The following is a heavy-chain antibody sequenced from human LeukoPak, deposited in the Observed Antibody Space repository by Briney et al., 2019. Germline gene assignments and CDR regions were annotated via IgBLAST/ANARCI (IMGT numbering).Heavy chain of an antibody. CDR3: ARRLGYCSSTSCLNWFDP. D-gene: IGHD2-2*01. Sequence: PSETLSLTCTVSGGSISSYYWSWIRQPPGQGLEWIGYIYYSGSTNYNPSLKSRVTISVDTSKNQFSLKLSSVTAADTAVYYCARRLGYCSSTSCLNWFDPWGQGTLVTVSS. CDR2: IYYSGST. CDR1: GGSISSYY. V-gene: IGHV4-59*01. J-gene: IGHJ5*02.